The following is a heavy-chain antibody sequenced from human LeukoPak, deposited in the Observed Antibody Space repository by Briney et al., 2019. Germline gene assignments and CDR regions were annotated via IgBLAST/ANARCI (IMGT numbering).Heavy chain of an antibody. D-gene: IGHD5-12*01. J-gene: IGHJ4*02. CDR2: IIPILGIA. CDR1: GGTFSSYA. V-gene: IGHV1-69*04. Sequence: SVKVSCKASGGTFSSYAISWVRQAPGQGLEWMGRIIPILGIANYARKFQGRVTITADKSTSTAYMELSSLRSEDTAVYYCARRLATAGEPFDYWGQGTLVTVSS. CDR3: ARRLATAGEPFDY.